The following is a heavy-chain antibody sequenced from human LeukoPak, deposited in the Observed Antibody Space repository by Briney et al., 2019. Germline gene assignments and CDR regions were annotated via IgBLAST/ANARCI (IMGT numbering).Heavy chain of an antibody. J-gene: IGHJ4*02. CDR1: GFTFSSYS. D-gene: IGHD3-22*01. Sequence: PGGSLRLSCAASGFTFSSYSMNWVRQAPGKGLEWVAFIRYDGSNKYYADSVKGRFTISRDNSKNTLYLQMNSLRAEDTAVYYCAKWDTYYDSSGYYFYWGQGTLVTVSS. V-gene: IGHV3-30*02. CDR2: IRYDGSNK. CDR3: AKWDTYYDSSGYYFY.